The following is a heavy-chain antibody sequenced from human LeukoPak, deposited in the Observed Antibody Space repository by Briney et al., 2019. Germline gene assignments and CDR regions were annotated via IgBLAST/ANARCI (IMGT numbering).Heavy chain of an antibody. D-gene: IGHD5-18*01. Sequence: GESLKISCKGSGYKFASYWIGWVRQMPGKGLEWMGIIYPGDSDTKYSPSFQGQVIISADKSINTAYLQWSGLKASDTAMYYCARSGYTYGFDYWGQGTLVTVSS. CDR3: ARSGYTYGFDY. CDR1: GYKFASYW. J-gene: IGHJ4*02. V-gene: IGHV5-51*01. CDR2: IYPGDSDT.